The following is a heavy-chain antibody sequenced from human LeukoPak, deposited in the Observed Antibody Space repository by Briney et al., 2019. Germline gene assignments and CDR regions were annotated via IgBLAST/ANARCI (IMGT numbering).Heavy chain of an antibody. CDR3: ARGNGAFDY. Sequence: ASVKVSCKASGYTFTAYYMHWVRQAPGQGLEWMGWINPNTGGTNYAQKFQGWVTMTRDTSINTAYMELSRLRFDDTAVYYCARGNGAFDYWGQGTLVTVSS. J-gene: IGHJ4*02. CDR1: GYTFTAYY. CDR2: INPNTGGT. V-gene: IGHV1-2*04. D-gene: IGHD4-17*01.